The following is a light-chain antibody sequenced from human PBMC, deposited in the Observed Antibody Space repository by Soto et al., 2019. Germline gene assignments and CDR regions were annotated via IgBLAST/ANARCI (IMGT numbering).Light chain of an antibody. Sequence: DIQMTQSPSTLSGSVGDRVTITCRASQTISSWLAWYQQKPGKAPKLLIYKASTLKSGVPSRFSGSGSGTEFTLTISSLQAEDVALYYCQQYYSSITFGQGTRLEIK. CDR2: KAS. CDR1: QTISSW. J-gene: IGKJ5*01. V-gene: IGKV1-5*03. CDR3: QQYYSSIT.